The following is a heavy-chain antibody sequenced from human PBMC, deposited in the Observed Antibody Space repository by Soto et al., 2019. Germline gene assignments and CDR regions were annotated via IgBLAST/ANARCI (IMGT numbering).Heavy chain of an antibody. CDR3: TRGFSGAPPDS. Sequence: PSETLSLSCTVSGDSITSNSYFWAWIRQPPGKGLEWIGSIYYSGTTYYNPSLRSRVTISIDRSKNQFSLEMKSVTAADTVIYYCTRGFSGAPPDSWGQGALVT. CDR1: GDSITSNSYF. CDR2: IYYSGTT. J-gene: IGHJ5*01. D-gene: IGHD3-3*01. V-gene: IGHV4-39*07.